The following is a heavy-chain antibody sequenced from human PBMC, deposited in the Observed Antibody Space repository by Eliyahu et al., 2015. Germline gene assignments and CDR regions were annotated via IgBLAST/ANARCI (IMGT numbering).Heavy chain of an antibody. Sequence: EVQLLESGGGLVQPGGSLRLSCAASGFTFRTYAMTWVRQAPGKGLEWVSSITGSGDNTDYPDSVKGRITISRDNSKNTLYLQMNSLRAEDTAIYYCAKEARGTEQGYWGQGTLVTVSS. CDR3: AKEARGTEQGY. CDR1: GFTFRTYA. J-gene: IGHJ4*02. V-gene: IGHV3-23*01. CDR2: ITGSGDNT. D-gene: IGHD3-16*01.